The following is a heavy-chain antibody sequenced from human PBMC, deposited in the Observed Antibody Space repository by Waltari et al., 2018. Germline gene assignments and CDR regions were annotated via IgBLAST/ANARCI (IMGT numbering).Heavy chain of an antibody. J-gene: IGHJ4*02. Sequence: EVQLVESGGGLVQPGGSLRLSCAASGFSFGDYWMHWVRQAPGKGLEWVSSINIDGGYISYTDSVKGRFTISRDNAKNTLFLQLNSLRVEDTAVYYCARKGGRGYPYGPFYYDNWGQGTLVTVSP. CDR2: INIDGGYI. CDR1: GFSFGDYW. D-gene: IGHD5-18*01. CDR3: ARKGGRGYPYGPFYYDN. V-gene: IGHV3-74*01.